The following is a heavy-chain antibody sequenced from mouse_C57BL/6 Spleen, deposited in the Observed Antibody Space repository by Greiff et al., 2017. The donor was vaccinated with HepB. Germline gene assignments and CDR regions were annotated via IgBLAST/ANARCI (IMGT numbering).Heavy chain of an antibody. J-gene: IGHJ2*01. V-gene: IGHV5-17*01. Sequence: EVKVVESGGGLVKPGGSLKLSCAASGFTFSDYGMHWVRQAPEKGLEWVAYISSGSSTIYYADTVKGRFTISRDNAKNTLFLQMTSLRSEDTAMYYCATYDGYPLFDYWGQGTTLTVSS. CDR3: ATYDGYPLFDY. CDR2: ISSGSSTI. CDR1: GFTFSDYG. D-gene: IGHD2-3*01.